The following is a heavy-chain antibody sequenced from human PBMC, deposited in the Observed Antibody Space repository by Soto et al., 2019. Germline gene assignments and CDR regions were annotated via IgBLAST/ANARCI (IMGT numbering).Heavy chain of an antibody. CDR1: GFTFSDYY. Sequence: GGSLRLSCAASGFTFSDYYMSWIRQAPGKGLEWVSYISSSGSTIYYADSVKGRFTISRDNAKNSLYLQMNSLRAEDTAVYYCAREKMATILYYYYYGMDVWGQGTTVTVSS. CDR3: AREKMATILYYYYYGMDV. V-gene: IGHV3-11*01. D-gene: IGHD5-12*01. CDR2: ISSSGSTI. J-gene: IGHJ6*02.